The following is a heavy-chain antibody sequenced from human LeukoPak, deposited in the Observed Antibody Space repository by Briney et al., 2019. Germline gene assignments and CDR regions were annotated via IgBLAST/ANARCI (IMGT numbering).Heavy chain of an antibody. CDR1: GFTFSDYY. CDR2: ISGSGSTI. V-gene: IGHV3-11*04. Sequence: GGSLRLSCEASGFTFSDYYMSWIRQAPGKGLEWVSYISGSGSTIVYADSMKGRFTMSRDNAKNSLYLQMSSLRAEDTAVYYCARDKKAMPTIQFQDWGQGTLVTVSS. J-gene: IGHJ1*01. D-gene: IGHD5-24*01. CDR3: ARDKKAMPTIQFQD.